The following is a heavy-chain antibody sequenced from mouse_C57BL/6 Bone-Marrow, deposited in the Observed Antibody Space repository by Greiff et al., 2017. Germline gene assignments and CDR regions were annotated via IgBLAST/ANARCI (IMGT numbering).Heavy chain of an antibody. J-gene: IGHJ2*01. CDR3: TPYYYGSTPDY. D-gene: IGHD1-1*01. V-gene: IGHV14-4*01. CDR2: IDPENGDT. Sequence: DVKLQESGAELVRPGASVKLSCTASGFNIKDDYMHWVKQRPEQGLEWIGWIDPENGDTEYASKFQGKATITADTSSNTAYLQLSSLTSEDTAVYYCTPYYYGSTPDYWGQGTTLTVSS. CDR1: GFNIKDDY.